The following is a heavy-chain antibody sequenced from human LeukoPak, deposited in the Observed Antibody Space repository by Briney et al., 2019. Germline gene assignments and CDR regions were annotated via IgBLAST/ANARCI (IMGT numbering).Heavy chain of an antibody. J-gene: IGHJ4*02. Sequence: LTGGSLRLSCVASGFTLPTYAMSWVPQAPAKGLEWVSIVRGTSFTTHSADSVKGRFTNSRETSKNILYLEMSSLRAEDTAVYYCAKDGYNWIPFDDWGQGTLVAVSS. V-gene: IGHV3-23*01. CDR2: VRGTSFTT. CDR3: AKDGYNWIPFDD. CDR1: GFTLPTYA. D-gene: IGHD1-20*01.